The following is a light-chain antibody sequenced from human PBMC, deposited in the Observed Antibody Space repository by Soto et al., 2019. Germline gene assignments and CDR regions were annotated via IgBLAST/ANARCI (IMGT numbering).Light chain of an antibody. J-gene: IGKJ1*01. V-gene: IGKV1-5*03. Sequence: DIQMTQSPSSLSASVGDRVTITCRASQTISSWLAWYQQKPGKAPKLLIYKASTLKSGVPSRFSGSGSGTDFTLTISSLQPEDFATYYCQQSYSIPWTFGQGTKVDIK. CDR2: KAS. CDR1: QTISSW. CDR3: QQSYSIPWT.